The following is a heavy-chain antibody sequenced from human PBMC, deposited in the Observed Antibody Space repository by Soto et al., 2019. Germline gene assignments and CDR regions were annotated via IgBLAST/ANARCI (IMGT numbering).Heavy chain of an antibody. CDR1: GITFSSYA. CDR3: AKDDIVATIGGAFYY. D-gene: IGHD5-12*01. Sequence: EVQLLESGGGLVQPGGSLRLSCAASGITFSSYAMSWVRQAPGKGLEWVSSITNTADRTYYADSAKGRFTISGDNSRKMVYFRMSRLRAVDTAVYYCAKDDIVATIGGAFYYWGQGTLLSISS. CDR2: ITNTADRT. V-gene: IGHV3-23*01. J-gene: IGHJ4*02.